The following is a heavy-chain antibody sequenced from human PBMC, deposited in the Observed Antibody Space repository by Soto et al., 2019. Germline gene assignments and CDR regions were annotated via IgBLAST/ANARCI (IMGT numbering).Heavy chain of an antibody. CDR3: ARGTTGQDDY. J-gene: IGHJ4*02. Sequence: PSETLSLTCTVSGGSISSCYWSWIRQPAGKGLEWIGRIYASGSTNYNPSLKSRVTMSVDTSNNQFSLKLTSVTAADTAVYYCARGTTGQDDYWGQGTLVTVSS. V-gene: IGHV4-4*07. CDR1: GGSISSCY. D-gene: IGHD1-7*01. CDR2: IYASGST.